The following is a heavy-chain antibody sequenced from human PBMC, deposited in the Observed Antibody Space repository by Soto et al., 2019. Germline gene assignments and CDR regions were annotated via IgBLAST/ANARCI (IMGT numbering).Heavy chain of an antibody. Sequence: VQLVESGGGVVQPGRSLRLSCAASGFTFSSYAMHWVRQAPGKGLEWVSAISGSGGSTYYADSVKGRFTISRDNSKNTLYLQMNSLRAEDTAVYYCAKGGEYSSSSEAFDIWGQGTMVTVSS. D-gene: IGHD6-6*01. CDR1: GFTFSSYA. CDR3: AKGGEYSSSSEAFDI. CDR2: ISGSGGST. J-gene: IGHJ3*02. V-gene: IGHV3-23*04.